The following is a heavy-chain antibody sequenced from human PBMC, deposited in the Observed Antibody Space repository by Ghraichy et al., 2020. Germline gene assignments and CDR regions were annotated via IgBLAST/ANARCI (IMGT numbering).Heavy chain of an antibody. CDR2: IGWNRVSA. CDR3: AKDRISRIHGDYDSIDS. Sequence: GGSLRLSCAASGFTFDDFAMHWVRQPPGKGLEWVSGIGWNRVSAGYADSVKGRFTISRDNAKNSLYLQMNSLRAEDTAFYYCAKDRISRIHGDYDSIDSWGQGTLVTVSA. D-gene: IGHD3-22*01. V-gene: IGHV3-9*01. J-gene: IGHJ5*01. CDR1: GFTFDDFA.